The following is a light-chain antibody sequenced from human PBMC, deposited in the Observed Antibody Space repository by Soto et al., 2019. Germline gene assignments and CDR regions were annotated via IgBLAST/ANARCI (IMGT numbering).Light chain of an antibody. V-gene: IGKV3-20*01. Sequence: EVVLTQSPGTLSVSPGERATVSCRASQPFGPFFLAWYQHKPGQAPRLLIYGASNRAPGIPDRCSGSGSGTDFTLTISRREPADVAAYYCQQYGAAPPLSFGGGTRVEIK. CDR1: QPFGPFF. CDR3: QQYGAAPPLS. CDR2: GAS. J-gene: IGKJ4*01.